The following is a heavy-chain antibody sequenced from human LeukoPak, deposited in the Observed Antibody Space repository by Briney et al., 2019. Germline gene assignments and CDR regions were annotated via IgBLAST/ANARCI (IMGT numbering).Heavy chain of an antibody. Sequence: PSETLSLTCTVSGGSISSYYWSWIRQPPGKGLEWIGYIYYSGSTNYNPSLKSRVTISVDTSKNQFSLKLSSVTAADTAVHYCARGHCFGGDCYFDYWGPGTLVTVPS. J-gene: IGHJ4*02. V-gene: IGHV4-59*12. CDR2: IYYSGST. D-gene: IGHD2-21*02. CDR3: ARGHCFGGDCYFDY. CDR1: GGSISSYY.